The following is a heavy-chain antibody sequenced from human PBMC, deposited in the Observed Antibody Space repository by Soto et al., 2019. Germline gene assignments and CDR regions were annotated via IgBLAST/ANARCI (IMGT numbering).Heavy chain of an antibody. CDR2: IYPGDSDT. Sequence: GVPLKICCKGSGCSLTNYWVGWVRQMPGKGLEWMGIIYPGDSDTRYSPSFQGQVTISADKSISTAYLQWSSLKASDTAMYYCAIQNAGIAVYWGQGTLVTVSS. CDR1: GCSLTNYW. CDR3: AIQNAGIAVY. V-gene: IGHV5-51*01. D-gene: IGHD6-19*01. J-gene: IGHJ4*02.